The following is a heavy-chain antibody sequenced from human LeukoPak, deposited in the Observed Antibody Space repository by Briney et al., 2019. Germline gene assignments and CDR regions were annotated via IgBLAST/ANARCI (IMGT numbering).Heavy chain of an antibody. J-gene: IGHJ4*02. CDR1: GGSISSGGYY. CDR3: ARVEYYYDSSGYRAQVFDY. Sequence: PSETLSLTCTVSGGSISSGGYYWSWIRQHPGKGLERIGYIYYSGSTYYNPSLKSRVTISVDTSKNQFSLKLSSVTAADTAVYYCARVEYYYDSSGYRAQVFDYWGQGTLVTVSS. D-gene: IGHD3-22*01. CDR2: IYYSGST. V-gene: IGHV4-31*03.